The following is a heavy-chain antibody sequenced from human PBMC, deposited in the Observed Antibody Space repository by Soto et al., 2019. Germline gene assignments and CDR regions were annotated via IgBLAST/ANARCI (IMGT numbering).Heavy chain of an antibody. Sequence: QVQLVQSGAEVKKPGSSVKVSCKASGGTFSSYAISWVRQAPGQGLEWMGGIIPIFGTANYAQKFQGRVTITADESTSTDYMELSSLRSEDTAVYYCAREARYYDSRWFDPWGQGTLVTVSS. CDR1: GGTFSSYA. D-gene: IGHD3-22*01. CDR3: AREARYYDSRWFDP. J-gene: IGHJ5*02. CDR2: IIPIFGTA. V-gene: IGHV1-69*01.